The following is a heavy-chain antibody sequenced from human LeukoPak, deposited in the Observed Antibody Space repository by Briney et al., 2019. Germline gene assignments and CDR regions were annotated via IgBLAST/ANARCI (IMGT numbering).Heavy chain of an antibody. Sequence: ASVKVSCKASGYTFTGYYMHWVRQAPGQGLEWMGWINPKSGGTNYAQKFQGRVTMTRDTSISTAYMELSRLRSDDTAVYYCARDMYCSSTSCYFYYYYGMDVWGQGTTVTVSS. CDR2: INPKSGGT. D-gene: IGHD2-2*01. CDR1: GYTFTGYY. J-gene: IGHJ6*02. V-gene: IGHV1-2*02. CDR3: ARDMYCSSTSCYFYYYYGMDV.